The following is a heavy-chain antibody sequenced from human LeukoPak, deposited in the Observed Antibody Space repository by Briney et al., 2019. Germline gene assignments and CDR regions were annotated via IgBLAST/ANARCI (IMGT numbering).Heavy chain of an antibody. CDR1: GGSISSPNW. Sequence: SETLSLTCAVSGGSISSPNWWTWVRQPPGKGLEWIGEIYHSGRTNSNPSLESRLLMSVDKSKNQFSLKLTSVTAADTAVYYCARVGHNWFDPWGQGTLVTVPS. CDR2: IYHSGRT. CDR3: ARVGHNWFDP. D-gene: IGHD1-26*01. J-gene: IGHJ5*02. V-gene: IGHV4-4*02.